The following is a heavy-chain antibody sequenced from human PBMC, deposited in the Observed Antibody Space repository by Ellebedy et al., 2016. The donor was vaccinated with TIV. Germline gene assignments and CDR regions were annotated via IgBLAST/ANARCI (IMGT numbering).Heavy chain of an antibody. CDR3: ARDLFQYDSSGYFEDTFDI. V-gene: IGHV1-18*01. D-gene: IGHD3-22*01. J-gene: IGHJ3*02. Sequence: ASVKVSXKASGYTFNNYGISWVRQAPGQGLEWMGWISAYNGDINYAQKLRGRVTMTTGTSTSTAYMELRSLRSDDTAVYYCARDLFQYDSSGYFEDTFDIWGQGTKVIVSP. CDR1: GYTFNNYG. CDR2: ISAYNGDI.